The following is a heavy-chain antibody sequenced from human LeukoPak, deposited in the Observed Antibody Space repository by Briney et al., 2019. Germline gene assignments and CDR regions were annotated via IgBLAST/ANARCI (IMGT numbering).Heavy chain of an antibody. Sequence: ASVKVSCKASGYTFTSYYMHWVRQAPGQGLEWMGIINPSGGSTSYAQKFQGRVTMNRDTSTSTVYMELSSLGSEDTAVYYCASYLGWELPGNAFDIWGQGTMVTVPS. CDR3: ASYLGWELPGNAFDI. D-gene: IGHD1-26*01. V-gene: IGHV1-46*01. CDR2: INPSGGST. CDR1: GYTFTSYY. J-gene: IGHJ3*02.